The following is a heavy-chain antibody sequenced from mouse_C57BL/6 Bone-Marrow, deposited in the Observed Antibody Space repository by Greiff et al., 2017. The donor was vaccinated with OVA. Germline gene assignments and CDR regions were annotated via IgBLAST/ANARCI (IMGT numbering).Heavy chain of an antibody. Sequence: EVQVVESGGGLVQPGGSLSLSCAASGFTFTDYYMSWVRQPPGKALEWLGFIRNKANGYTTEYSASVKGRFTISRDNSQSILYLQMNALRAEDSATYYCARSFLFITTVGPLYFDYWGQGTTLTVSS. CDR1: GFTFTDYY. CDR2: IRNKANGYTT. V-gene: IGHV7-3*01. D-gene: IGHD1-1*01. J-gene: IGHJ2*01. CDR3: ARSFLFITTVGPLYFDY.